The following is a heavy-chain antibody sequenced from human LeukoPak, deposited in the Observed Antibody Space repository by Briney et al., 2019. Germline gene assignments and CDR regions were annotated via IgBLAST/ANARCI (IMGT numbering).Heavy chain of an antibody. V-gene: IGHV3-7*01. CDR2: IKQDGSEK. D-gene: IGHD3-9*01. CDR1: GFTFSSYW. J-gene: IGHJ6*03. Sequence: GGSLRLSCAASGFTFSSYWMSWVRQVPGKGLEWVAKIKQDGSEKYYVDSVKGRFTISRDNAKDSLYLQMNSLRAEDTAIYYCARDPLTLYNYYMDVWGKGTTVTVSS. CDR3: ARDPLTLYNYYMDV.